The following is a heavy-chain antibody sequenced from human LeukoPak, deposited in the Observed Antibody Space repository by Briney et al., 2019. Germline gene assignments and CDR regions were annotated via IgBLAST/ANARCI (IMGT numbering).Heavy chain of an antibody. V-gene: IGHV3-48*03. Sequence: GGSLRLSCAASGFTFSSYEMNWVRQAPGKGLEWVSYISSSGSTIYYADSVKGRFTISRDNAKNSLYLQMNSLRAEDTAVYYCARDRIQLWLAVSYGMDVWGQGTTVTVSS. J-gene: IGHJ6*02. CDR1: GFTFSSYE. CDR2: ISSSGSTI. CDR3: ARDRIQLWLAVSYGMDV. D-gene: IGHD5-18*01.